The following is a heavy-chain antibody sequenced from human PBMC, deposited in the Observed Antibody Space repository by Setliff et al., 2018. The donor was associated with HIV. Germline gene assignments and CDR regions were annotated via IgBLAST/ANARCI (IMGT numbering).Heavy chain of an antibody. J-gene: IGHJ4*02. CDR2: LSRGGDNT. CDR3: AKGLRPVDTALVSGPTY. D-gene: IGHD5-18*01. Sequence: GSLRLSCLVSGFTVSTYSLNWARQAPGKRPEYVAALSRGGDNTKYADSVKGRFIISRDTSKNTLYLQMSSLRPDDTAIYYCAKGLRPVDTALVSGPTYWGQGIRVTVSS. V-gene: IGHV3-64D*09. CDR1: GFTVSTYS.